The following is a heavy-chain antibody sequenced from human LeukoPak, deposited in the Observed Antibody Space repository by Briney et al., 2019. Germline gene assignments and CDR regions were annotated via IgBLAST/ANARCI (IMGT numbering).Heavy chain of an antibody. V-gene: IGHV3-21*01. J-gene: IGHJ4*02. D-gene: IGHD3-22*01. CDR1: GFTFSSYS. CDR2: ISSSSSYI. Sequence: PGGSLRLSCAASGFTFSSYSMNWVRQAPGKGLEWVSSISSSSSYIYYADSVKGRFTISRDNAKNSLYLQMNSLRAEDTAVYYCARLYDGSAYHADHFDYWGQGTLVIVSS. CDR3: ARLYDGSAYHADHFDY.